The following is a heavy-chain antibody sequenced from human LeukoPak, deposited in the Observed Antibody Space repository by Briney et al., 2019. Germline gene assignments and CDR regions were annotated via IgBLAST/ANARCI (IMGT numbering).Heavy chain of an antibody. Sequence: PGGSLRLSCAASGFSFSSYWMSWVRQAPGKGLEWVANLNEDGSENQYVDSVKGRFIIFRDNAKNSLYLQMNSLRAEDTALYYCARDPYTSGYAAFDIWGQGTMVTVSS. V-gene: IGHV3-7*01. CDR1: GFSFSSYW. J-gene: IGHJ3*02. CDR2: LNEDGSEN. CDR3: ARDPYTSGYAAFDI. D-gene: IGHD3-22*01.